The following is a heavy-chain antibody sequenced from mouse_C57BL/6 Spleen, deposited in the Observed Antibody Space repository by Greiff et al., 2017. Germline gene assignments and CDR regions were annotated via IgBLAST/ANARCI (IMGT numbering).Heavy chain of an antibody. D-gene: IGHD2-4*01. V-gene: IGHV1-52*01. CDR3: ARVGFHYEDAMDY. J-gene: IGHJ4*01. Sequence: QVQLKQPGAELVRPGSSVKLSCKASGYTFTSYWMHWVKQRPIQGLEWIGNIDPSDSETHYNQKFKDKATLTVDKSSSTAYMQLSSLTSEDSAVYYCARVGFHYEDAMDYWGQGTSVTVSS. CDR1: GYTFTSYW. CDR2: IDPSDSET.